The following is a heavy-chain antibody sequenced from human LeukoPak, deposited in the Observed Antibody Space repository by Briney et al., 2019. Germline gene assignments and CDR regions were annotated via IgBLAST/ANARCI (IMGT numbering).Heavy chain of an antibody. CDR3: ARESHTAMVTAFDY. J-gene: IGHJ4*02. CDR1: GGSISSYY. D-gene: IGHD5-18*01. CDR2: IYYSGST. V-gene: IGHV4-59*01. Sequence: PSETLSLTCTVSGGSISSYYWSWIRQPPGKGLEWIGYIYYSGSTYYNPSLKSRVTISVDTSKNQFSLKLSSVTAADTAVYYCARESHTAMVTAFDYWGQGTLVTVSS.